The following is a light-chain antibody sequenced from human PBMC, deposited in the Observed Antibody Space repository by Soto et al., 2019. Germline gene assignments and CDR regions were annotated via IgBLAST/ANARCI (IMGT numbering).Light chain of an antibody. Sequence: IVLTKSPATLSLSPGKRATLSCRASQNISNYLIWYQQKPGQAPRLLIYGASTRATGIPARFSGSGSGTEFTLTISSLEPEDFAIYYCQQRRYWQVTFGQGTRLEIK. J-gene: IGKJ5*01. CDR3: QQRRYWQVT. CDR2: GAS. CDR1: QNISNY. V-gene: IGKV3-11*01.